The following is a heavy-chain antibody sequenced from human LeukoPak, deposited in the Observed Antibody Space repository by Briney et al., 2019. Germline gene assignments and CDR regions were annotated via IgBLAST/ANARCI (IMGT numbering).Heavy chain of an antibody. CDR2: IYYSGST. J-gene: IGHJ4*02. CDR3: ARQGGYSGSYWFDY. V-gene: IGHV4-39*01. Sequence: PSETLSLTCTVSGGSISSSSYYWGWIRQPPGKGLEWIGSIYYSGSTYYNPSLKSRVTISVDTSKNQFSLKLSSVTAADTAVYYCARQGGYSGSYWFDYWGQGTLVTVSS. CDR1: GGSISSSSYY. D-gene: IGHD1-26*01.